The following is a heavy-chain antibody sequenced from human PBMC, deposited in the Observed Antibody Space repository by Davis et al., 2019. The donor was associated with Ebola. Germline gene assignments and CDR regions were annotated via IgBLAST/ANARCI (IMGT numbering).Heavy chain of an antibody. J-gene: IGHJ3*02. CDR3: AKDKQPGNGIFDPFDI. Sequence: GGSLRLSCAAAGFTFNSHAMSWVRQAPGKGLEWVSAIHSDGSFTYYADSVRGRFTVSRDNSKSTLYLQMNSLRAEDAAVYYCAKDKQPGNGIFDPFDIWGQGTMVAVSS. D-gene: IGHD3-3*01. CDR2: IHSDGSFT. CDR1: GFTFNSHA. V-gene: IGHV3-23*01.